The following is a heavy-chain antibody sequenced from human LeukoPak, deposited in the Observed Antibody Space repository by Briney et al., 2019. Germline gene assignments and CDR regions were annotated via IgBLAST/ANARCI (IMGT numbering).Heavy chain of an antibody. Sequence: SETLSLTCTVSGGSISSSSYYWGWIRQPPGKGLEWIGSIYYSGSTYYNPSLKSRVTISVDTSKNQFSLKLSSVTAADTAVYYCARGVMATIVTYGYYYYYYMDVWGKGTTVTISS. D-gene: IGHD5-24*01. CDR1: GGSISSSSYY. V-gene: IGHV4-39*07. J-gene: IGHJ6*03. CDR3: ARGVMATIVTYGYYYYYYMDV. CDR2: IYYSGST.